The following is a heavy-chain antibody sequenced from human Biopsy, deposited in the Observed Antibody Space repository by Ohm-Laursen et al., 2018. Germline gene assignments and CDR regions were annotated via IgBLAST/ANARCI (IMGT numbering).Heavy chain of an antibody. CDR3: ARLTGDPSY. J-gene: IGHJ4*02. Sequence: SDTLSLTWTVSGGSIKSYYWNWIRQPPGKGLEWIGFIYYTGHTNYNPSLKSRATISVDTSKNQFSLKVISVTAADTAVYYCARLTGDPSYWGQGILVTVSS. CDR1: GGSIKSYY. D-gene: IGHD7-27*01. CDR2: IYYTGHT. V-gene: IGHV4-59*07.